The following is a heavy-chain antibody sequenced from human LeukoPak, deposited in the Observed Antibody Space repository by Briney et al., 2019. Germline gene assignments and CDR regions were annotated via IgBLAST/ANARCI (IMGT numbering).Heavy chain of an antibody. Sequence: VASVKVSCKASGYTFTSYDINWVRQATGQGLEWMGWMNPNSGNTGYAQKFQGRVTMTRNTSISTAYMELSSLRSEDTAVYYCARGISSGWDFDYWGQGTLVTVSS. CDR3: ARGISSGWDFDY. V-gene: IGHV1-8*01. J-gene: IGHJ4*02. CDR2: MNPNSGNT. D-gene: IGHD6-19*01. CDR1: GYTFTSYD.